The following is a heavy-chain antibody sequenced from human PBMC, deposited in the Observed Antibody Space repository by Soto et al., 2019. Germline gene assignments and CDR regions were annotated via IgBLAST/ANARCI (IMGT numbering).Heavy chain of an antibody. CDR2: MNPNSGHT. V-gene: IGHV1-8*01. Sequence: ASVKVSCKASGYTFTSHDINWMRQTTGQGLEWMGWMNPNSGHTDYAQKFQGRVTMTRDTSISTAYMELTSLRSEDTAIYYCASDMSTTWGQGTLVTVSS. D-gene: IGHD2-2*01. CDR1: GYTFTSHD. CDR3: ASDMSTT. J-gene: IGHJ5*02.